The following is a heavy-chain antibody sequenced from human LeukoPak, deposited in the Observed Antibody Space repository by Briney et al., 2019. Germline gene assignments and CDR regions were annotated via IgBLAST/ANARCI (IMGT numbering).Heavy chain of an antibody. D-gene: IGHD3-16*01. J-gene: IGHJ6*04. CDR1: GFTFSSYA. Sequence: GGSLRLSCAASGFTFSSYAMSWVRQAPGKGLGWVSAISGSGGSTYYADSVKGRFTISRDNSKNTLYLQMNSLRAEDTAVYYCARSYTSYYYYYGMDVWGKGTTVTVSS. CDR2: ISGSGGST. V-gene: IGHV3-23*01. CDR3: ARSYTSYYYYYGMDV.